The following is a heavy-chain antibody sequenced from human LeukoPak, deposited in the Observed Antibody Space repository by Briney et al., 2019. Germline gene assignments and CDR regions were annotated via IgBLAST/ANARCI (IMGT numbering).Heavy chain of an antibody. CDR3: AREAGEATPY. CDR2: IKQDGSEK. J-gene: IGHJ4*02. D-gene: IGHD2-15*01. V-gene: IGHV3-7*01. Sequence: GGSLRLSCAASGSTFSSYWMSWVRQAPGKGLEWVANIKQDGSEKYYVDSVKGRFTIARDNAKNSLYLQMNSLRAEDTAVYYCAREAGEATPYWGQGTLVTVSS. CDR1: GSTFSSYW.